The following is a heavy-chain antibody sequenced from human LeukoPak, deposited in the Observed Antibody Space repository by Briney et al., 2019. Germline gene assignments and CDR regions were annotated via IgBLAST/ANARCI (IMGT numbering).Heavy chain of an antibody. Sequence: QAGGSLRLSCAASGFTVSSNYMSWVRQAPGKGLEWVAVIWFDGSNKYYADSVKGRFTISRDNSKNTLYLQMNSLRTEDTSVYYCAEDQKLQPFHYWGQGTLVTVSS. J-gene: IGHJ4*02. D-gene: IGHD2-15*01. CDR2: IWFDGSNK. V-gene: IGHV3-30*02. CDR1: GFTVSSNY. CDR3: AEDQKLQPFHY.